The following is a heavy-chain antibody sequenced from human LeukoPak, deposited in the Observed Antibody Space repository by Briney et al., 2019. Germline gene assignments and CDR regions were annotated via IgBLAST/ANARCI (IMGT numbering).Heavy chain of an antibody. CDR3: ASHTMVRGVILNY. CDR1: GGSISSNNW. V-gene: IGHV4-4*02. D-gene: IGHD3-10*01. CDR2: IYHSGST. J-gene: IGHJ4*02. Sequence: SETLSLTCTVSGGSISSNNWWSWVRPPPGKGLEWIGEIYHSGSTNYSPSLKSRVTISVDKSKKQFSLKLSSVTAADTAVYYCASHTMVRGVILNYWGQGTLVTVSS.